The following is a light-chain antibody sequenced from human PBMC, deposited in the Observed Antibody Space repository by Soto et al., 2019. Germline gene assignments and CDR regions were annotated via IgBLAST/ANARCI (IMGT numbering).Light chain of an antibody. CDR2: RAS. Sequence: IVMTQSPATLSVSPGERATLSCRASRNIYINVAWYRQSPGQAPSLRIYRASTRAPGIPARFSGSASATEFTLTISRLQSEDFTVYSCLQYHNFWAFGQGTKVDIK. V-gene: IGKV3-15*01. J-gene: IGKJ1*01. CDR1: RNIYIN. CDR3: LQYHNFWA.